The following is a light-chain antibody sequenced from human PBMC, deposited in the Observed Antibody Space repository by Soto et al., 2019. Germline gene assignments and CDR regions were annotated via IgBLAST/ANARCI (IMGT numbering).Light chain of an antibody. Sequence: QSALTQPASVTGSPGQSITISCTGSSSDIGGYDYVSWYQQYSGKAPKLMIYEVTYRPSGVSNRFSGSKSGNTASLTISGLQAEDEADYYCTSYTSFSTWVFGGGTKVTVL. J-gene: IGLJ3*02. V-gene: IGLV2-14*01. CDR2: EVT. CDR3: TSYTSFSTWV. CDR1: SSDIGGYDY.